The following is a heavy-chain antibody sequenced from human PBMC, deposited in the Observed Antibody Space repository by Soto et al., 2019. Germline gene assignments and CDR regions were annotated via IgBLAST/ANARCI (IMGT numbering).Heavy chain of an antibody. CDR1: GFTLRNYA. CDR3: AKAKNDYNWDNRPPFDY. V-gene: IGHV3-23*01. J-gene: IGHJ4*02. D-gene: IGHD1-20*01. Sequence: GGSLRLSCEASGFTLRNYAMTWVRQAPGKGLEWASLISANDVGTYYAESVKTRFTISTDQSRNTVYLQMDSLRADDTAIYYCAKAKNDYNWDNRPPFDYWGQGTLVTVSS. CDR2: ISANDVGT.